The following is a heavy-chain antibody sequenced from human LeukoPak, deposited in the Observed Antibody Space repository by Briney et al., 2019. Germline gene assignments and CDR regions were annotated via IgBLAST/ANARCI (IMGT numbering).Heavy chain of an antibody. CDR3: AKAVRHYGSGSGSNYFDY. CDR2: ISSSGDAT. V-gene: IGHV3-23*01. J-gene: IGHJ4*02. CDR1: GFTFTNYA. D-gene: IGHD3-10*01. Sequence: GGSLRLSCAASGFTFTNYAMSWVRQAPGGGLEWVSTISSSGDATYHADSVRGRFTVSRDNSKNTLYLQMNSLRAEDTAIYYCAKAVRHYGSGSGSNYFDYWGQGTLVTVSS.